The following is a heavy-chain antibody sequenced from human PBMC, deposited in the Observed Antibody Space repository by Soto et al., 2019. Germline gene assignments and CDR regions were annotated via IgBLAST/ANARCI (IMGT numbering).Heavy chain of an antibody. V-gene: IGHV1-2*02. CDR1: GYTFIYNY. D-gene: IGHD5-18*01. Sequence: QVQLLQSGAETKKPGASVKVSCRASGYTFIYNYIHWVRLAPGHGLEWMGWINPKNGATSHAQKFQGRVTMTRDTSKNTVYMELSRLTSDDWATYYCARRDSSGSFDDWGQGPQVTVSS. J-gene: IGHJ4*02. CDR2: INPKNGAT. CDR3: ARRDSSGSFDD.